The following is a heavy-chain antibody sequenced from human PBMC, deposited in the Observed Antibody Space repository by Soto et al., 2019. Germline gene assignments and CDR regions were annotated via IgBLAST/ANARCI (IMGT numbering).Heavy chain of an antibody. J-gene: IGHJ4*02. CDR2: IYYSGST. V-gene: IGHV4-31*03. D-gene: IGHD4-17*01. CDR1: GGSISSGGYY. CDR3: ARLSYGDHPRDFDY. Sequence: TLSLTCTVSGGSISSGGYYWSWIRQHPGKGLEWIGYIYYSGSTYYNPSLKSRVTISVDTSKNQFSLKLSSVTAADTAVYYCARLSYGDHPRDFDYWGQGTLVTVSS.